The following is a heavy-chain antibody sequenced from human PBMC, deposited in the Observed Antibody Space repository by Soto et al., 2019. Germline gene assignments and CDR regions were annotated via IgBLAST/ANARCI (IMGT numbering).Heavy chain of an antibody. CDR1: GFTSSGFW. V-gene: IGHV3-7*01. Sequence: RDWCGVAGFTSSGFWRRCVSKAPGKGLEWVANIKQDGSEKYYVDSVKGRFTISRDNAKNSLYLQMNSLRAEDTAVYYCAREGIADYGDSWGQGTMVTVSS. CDR2: IKQDGSEK. J-gene: IGHJ3*01. CDR3: AREGIADYGDS. D-gene: IGHD4-17*01.